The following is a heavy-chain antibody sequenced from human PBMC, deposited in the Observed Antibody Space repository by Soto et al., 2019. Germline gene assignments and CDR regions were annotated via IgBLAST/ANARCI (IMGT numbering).Heavy chain of an antibody. Sequence: GSLRLSCAASGFTFSSYWMHWVRQAPGKGLVWVSRINSDGSSTSYADSVKGRFTISRDNAKNTLYLQMNSLRAEDTAVYYCARVRSYDFWSTQGYYGMDVWGQGTTVTV. J-gene: IGHJ6*02. D-gene: IGHD3-3*01. CDR3: ARVRSYDFWSTQGYYGMDV. CDR2: INSDGSST. V-gene: IGHV3-74*01. CDR1: GFTFSSYW.